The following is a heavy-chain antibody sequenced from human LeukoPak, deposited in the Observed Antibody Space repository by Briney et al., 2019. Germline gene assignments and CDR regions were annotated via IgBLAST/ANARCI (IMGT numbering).Heavy chain of an antibody. CDR1: GFTFSSYG. J-gene: IGHJ4*02. CDR2: ICYDGSNK. V-gene: IGHV3-33*06. D-gene: IGHD1-26*01. CDR3: AKDPSGRWSGSYVDY. Sequence: GGSLRLSCAASGFTFSSYGMHWVRQAPGKGLEWVAVICYDGSNKYYADSVKGRFSISRDNSKNTLYLQMNSLRAEDTAVYYCAKDPSGRWSGSYVDYWGQGTLVTVSS.